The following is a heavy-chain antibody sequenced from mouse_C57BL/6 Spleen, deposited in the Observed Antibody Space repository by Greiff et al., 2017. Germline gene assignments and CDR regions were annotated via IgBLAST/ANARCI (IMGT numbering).Heavy chain of an antibody. D-gene: IGHD2-3*01. CDR2: IYPGDGDT. J-gene: IGHJ2*01. V-gene: IGHV1-82*01. CDR1: GYAFSSSW. Sequence: QVQLKQSGPELVKPGASVKISCKASGYAFSSSWMNWVKQRPGKGLEWIGRIYPGDGDTNYNGKFKGKATLTADKSSSTAYMQLSSLTSEDSAVYFCARGGVYDSYHGDYWGQGSTHTVSS. CDR3: ARGGVYDSYHGDY.